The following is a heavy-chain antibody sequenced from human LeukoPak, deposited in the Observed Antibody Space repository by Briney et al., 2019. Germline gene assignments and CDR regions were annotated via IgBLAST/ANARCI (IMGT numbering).Heavy chain of an antibody. D-gene: IGHD6-13*01. CDR3: AKDLRVSTAAAESHEYFQH. CDR1: GFTFSSYG. V-gene: IGHV3-30*02. J-gene: IGHJ1*01. Sequence: PGGSLRLSCAASGFTFSSYGMHWVRQAPGKGLEWVAFIRYDGSNKYYADSVKGRFTISRDNSKNTLYLQMTGLRAEDTAVYYCAKDLRVSTAAAESHEYFQHWGQGTLVTVSS. CDR2: IRYDGSNK.